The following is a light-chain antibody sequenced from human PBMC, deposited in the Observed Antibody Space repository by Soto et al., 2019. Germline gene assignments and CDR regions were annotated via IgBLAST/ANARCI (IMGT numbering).Light chain of an antibody. J-gene: IGKJ4*01. Sequence: EIVLTQSPAPLSLSPGERAALSCRARETVDSFLTWYQQKPGQAPRLLIYDASKRATGIPARFSGSGSGTDFTLTISSREPEDFAVYYCQQRKKWPPLTVGGGTKVEIK. CDR2: DAS. CDR3: QQRKKWPPLT. V-gene: IGKV3-11*01. CDR1: ETVDSF.